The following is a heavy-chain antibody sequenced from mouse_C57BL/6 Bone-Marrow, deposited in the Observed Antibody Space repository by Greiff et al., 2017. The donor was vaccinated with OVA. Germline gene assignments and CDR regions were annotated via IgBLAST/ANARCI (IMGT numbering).Heavy chain of an antibody. V-gene: IGHV5-6*01. CDR1: GFTFSSYG. Sequence: EVQLVESGGDLVKPGGSLKLSCAASGFTFSSYGMSWVRQTPDKGLEWVATISSGGSYTYYPDSVKGRFTISRDNAKNTLYLQMSRLKSEDTAMYYCASSSVRRVYYFDYWGQGTTLTVSS. J-gene: IGHJ2*01. CDR2: ISSGGSYT. CDR3: ASSSVRRVYYFDY. D-gene: IGHD2-10*02.